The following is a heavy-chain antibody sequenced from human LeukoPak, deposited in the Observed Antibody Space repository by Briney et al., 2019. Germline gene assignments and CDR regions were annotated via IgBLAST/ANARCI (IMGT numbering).Heavy chain of an antibody. J-gene: IGHJ5*02. CDR1: GFTCSSYA. Sequence: GGSLRLSCAASGFTCSSYAMTWVRQAPGKGLEWVSVISGNDASTYYADSVKGRFTISRDNSNNTLYLQMNSLRAEDTAVYYCARDHAYFPFDPWGQGTLVTVSS. CDR2: ISGNDAST. V-gene: IGHV3-23*01. D-gene: IGHD2-2*01. CDR3: ARDHAYFPFDP.